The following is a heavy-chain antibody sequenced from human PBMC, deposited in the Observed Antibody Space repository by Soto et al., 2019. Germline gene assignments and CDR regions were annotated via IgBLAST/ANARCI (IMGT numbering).Heavy chain of an antibody. CDR3: ARDPSNWTTSECYFDL. J-gene: IGHJ2*01. V-gene: IGHV3-7*01. D-gene: IGHD1-1*01. CDR1: GFTFSSYW. CDR2: IKQDGSEK. Sequence: EVQQVESGGGLVQPGGSLRLSCAASGFTFSSYWTSWVRQAPGKGLEWVANIKQDGSEKYYVDSVKGRFTISRDNAKNSLYLQMNSLRAEDTAVYYCARDPSNWTTSECYFDLWGRSTLVTVSS.